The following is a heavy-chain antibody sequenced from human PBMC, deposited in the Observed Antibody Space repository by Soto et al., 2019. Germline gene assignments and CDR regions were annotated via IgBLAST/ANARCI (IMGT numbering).Heavy chain of an antibody. D-gene: IGHD5-12*01. Sequence: SETLSLTCTVSGGSISSYYWSWIRQPPGKGLEWIGYINYSGSTNYNPSLKSRLTISVDTSKNQFSLKLSSVTAADTAVYYCARGPRWLPHFDSWGQGTLVTVSS. CDR2: INYSGST. CDR1: GGSISSYY. CDR3: ARGPRWLPHFDS. V-gene: IGHV4-59*01. J-gene: IGHJ4*02.